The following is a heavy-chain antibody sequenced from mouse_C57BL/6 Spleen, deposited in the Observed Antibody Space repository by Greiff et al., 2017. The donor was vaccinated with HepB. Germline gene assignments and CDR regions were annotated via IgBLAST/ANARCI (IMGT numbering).Heavy chain of an antibody. CDR2: IDPSDSYT. CDR1: GYTFTSYW. CDR3: ARYRSSSYAMDY. D-gene: IGHD1-1*01. V-gene: IGHV1-69*01. Sequence: QVQLQQPGAELVMPGASVKLSCKASGYTFTSYWMHWVKQRPGQGLEWIGEIDPSDSYTNYNQKFKGKSTLTVDKSSSTAYMQLSSRTSEDSAVYYCARYRSSSYAMDYWGQGTSVTVSS. J-gene: IGHJ4*01.